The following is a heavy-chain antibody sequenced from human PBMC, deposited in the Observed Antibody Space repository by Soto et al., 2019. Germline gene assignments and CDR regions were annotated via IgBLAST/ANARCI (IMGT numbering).Heavy chain of an antibody. J-gene: IGHJ6*03. V-gene: IGHV4-31*02. CDR3: ARDQAASNHMDV. CDR2: IYYSGST. Sequence: LSLTGTISGCSMSSGNNYWSWIRQHPGKGLEWIGYIYYSGSTYYNPSLKSRVTISVDTSKNQFSLKLSSVTAADTAVYYCARDQAASNHMDVWGKGTTVTVS. CDR1: GCSMSSGNNY.